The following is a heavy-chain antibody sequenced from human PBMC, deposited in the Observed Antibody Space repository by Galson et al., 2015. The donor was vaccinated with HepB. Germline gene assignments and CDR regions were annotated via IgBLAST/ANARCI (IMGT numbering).Heavy chain of an antibody. V-gene: IGHV1-18*04. CDR1: GYTFTSYG. J-gene: IGHJ4*02. CDR2: ISAYNGNT. CDR3: ARERVVPAAPYARGGRPSFDY. D-gene: IGHD2-2*01. Sequence: SVKVSCKASGYTFTSYGISWVRQAPGQGLEWMGWISAYNGNTNYAQKLQGRVTMTTDTSTSTAYMELRSLRSDDTAVYYCARERVVPAAPYARGGRPSFDYWGQGTLVTVSS.